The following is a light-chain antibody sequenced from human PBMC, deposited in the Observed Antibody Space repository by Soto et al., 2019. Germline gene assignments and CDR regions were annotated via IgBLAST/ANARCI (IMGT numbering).Light chain of an antibody. CDR1: QNIGNF. J-gene: IGKJ3*01. CDR2: DAS. CDR3: QQRTTWPPLFA. V-gene: IGKV3-11*01. Sequence: EIVLTQSPSNMSLSPGERATLSCRASQNIGNFLAWYQHKPGQAPRLLIYDASKRATGIPARFSGSGSGTDFTHTISSLEPADFAVYYCQQRTTWPPLFAFGPGTRVDIK.